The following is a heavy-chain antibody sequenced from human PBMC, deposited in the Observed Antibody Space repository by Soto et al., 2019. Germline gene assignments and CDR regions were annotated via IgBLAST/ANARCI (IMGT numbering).Heavy chain of an antibody. D-gene: IGHD2-21*01. CDR3: ARDGNGGCCGA. CDR2: ISSRNNDM. CDR1: GFTFSSYS. J-gene: IGHJ5*02. V-gene: IGHV3-21*01. Sequence: EVQLVESGGGLVKPGGSLRLSCAASGFTFSSYSMNWVRQAPGKGLEWVSTISSRNNDMYYVDSVKGRFTISRDNARNSVYLQMNSLRADDTAVYYCARDGNGGCCGAWGQGTLVTVSS.